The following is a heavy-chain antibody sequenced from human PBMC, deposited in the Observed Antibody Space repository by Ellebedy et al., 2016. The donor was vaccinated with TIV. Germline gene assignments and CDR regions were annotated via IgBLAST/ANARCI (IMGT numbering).Heavy chain of an antibody. V-gene: IGHV5-51*01. D-gene: IGHD5-24*01. J-gene: IGHJ6*02. CDR3: ARHTVELATVSSRGMDV. CDR1: QYIFTNFL. CDR2: IFAGNSYT. Sequence: WESLKISCKGSQYIFTNFLIAWVRQMPGKGLEWLGIIFAGNSYTKYSPSSRGQVTISADKSIDTAYLQWRTLEASDTAMYYCARHTVELATVSSRGMDVWGQGTTVTVSS.